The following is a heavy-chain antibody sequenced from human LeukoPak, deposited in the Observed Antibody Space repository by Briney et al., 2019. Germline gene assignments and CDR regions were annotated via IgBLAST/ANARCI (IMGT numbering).Heavy chain of an antibody. V-gene: IGHV3-53*01. Sequence: GGSLRLSCAASGVTVSSNYMSWVRQAPGKGLEWVSVIYSGGSTYYADSVMGRFTISRDNSKNTLYLQMNSLRAEDTAVYYCAREEGRNPRTSSGYWGQGTLVVVSS. CDR1: GVTVSSNY. CDR2: IYSGGST. D-gene: IGHD6-6*01. J-gene: IGHJ4*02. CDR3: AREEGRNPRTSSGY.